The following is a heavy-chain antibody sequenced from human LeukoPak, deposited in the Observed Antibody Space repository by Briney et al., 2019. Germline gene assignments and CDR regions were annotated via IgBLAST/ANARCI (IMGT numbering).Heavy chain of an antibody. J-gene: IGHJ6*02. Sequence: SETLSLTCTVSGGSISSYYWSWIRQAAGKELEWIGRIYTSGSTNYNPSLNSRVTMSLDTSKNQFSLDLSSVTAADTAVYYCARGGIQYGMDVWGQGTTVTVSS. V-gene: IGHV4-4*07. CDR2: IYTSGST. CDR3: ARGGIQYGMDV. D-gene: IGHD1-14*01. CDR1: GGSISSYY.